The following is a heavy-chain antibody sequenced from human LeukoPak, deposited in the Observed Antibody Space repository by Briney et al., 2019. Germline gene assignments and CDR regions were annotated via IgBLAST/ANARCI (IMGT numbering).Heavy chain of an antibody. CDR3: ARDNDQLGLDPFDY. Sequence: SETLSLTCTVSGGSISSSSYYWGWIRQTPGTGLEWIGSIYYSGTTYYNPSLKSRVTISIDTSKNQFSLKLSSVTAADTAMYYCARDNDQLGLDPFDYWGQGTLVTVSS. CDR1: GGSISSSSYY. J-gene: IGHJ4*02. D-gene: IGHD1-1*01. CDR2: IYYSGTT. V-gene: IGHV4-39*07.